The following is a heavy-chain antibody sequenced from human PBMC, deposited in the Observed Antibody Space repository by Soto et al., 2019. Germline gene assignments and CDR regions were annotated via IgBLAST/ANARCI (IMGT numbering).Heavy chain of an antibody. V-gene: IGHV1-3*01. CDR3: ARGTTSQPLDY. D-gene: IGHD2-2*01. J-gene: IGHJ4*02. Sequence: ASVKVSCKASGYTFTSYAMHWVRQAPGQRLEWMGWINAGNGNTKYSQKFQGRVTMTRDTSTSTVYVELSSLTSEDTAVYYCARGTTSQPLDYWGQGTLVTVSS. CDR2: INAGNGNT. CDR1: GYTFTSYA.